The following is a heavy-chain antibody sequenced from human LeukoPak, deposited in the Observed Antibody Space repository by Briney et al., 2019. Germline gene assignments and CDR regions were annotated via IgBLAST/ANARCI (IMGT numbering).Heavy chain of an antibody. CDR2: ISWNSGSI. CDR1: GFTFDDYA. CDR3: GRGGDGIDF. Sequence: GRSLRLSCAASGFTFDDYAMHWVRQAPGKGLEWVSGISWNSGSIGYADSVKGRFTISRDNAKNTLYLQMNNLRVEDSAVYFCGRGGDGIDFWGQGTTVIVSS. V-gene: IGHV3-9*01. J-gene: IGHJ3*01.